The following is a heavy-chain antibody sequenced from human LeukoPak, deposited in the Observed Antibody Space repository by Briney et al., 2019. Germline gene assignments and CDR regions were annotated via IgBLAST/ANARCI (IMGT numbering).Heavy chain of an antibody. CDR2: INWNGGST. CDR1: GFSFDDYG. J-gene: IGHJ6*03. D-gene: IGHD6-13*01. CDR3: ARGGYSGTWGPNSNYHYYMDV. Sequence: GGSLRLSCAASGFSFDDYGMSWVRQAPGKGLEWVSGINWNGGSTGYADSVKGRFTISRDNAKNSLYLQMNSLKAEDTAVYYCARGGYSGTWGPNSNYHYYMDVWGEGTTVTVSS. V-gene: IGHV3-20*04.